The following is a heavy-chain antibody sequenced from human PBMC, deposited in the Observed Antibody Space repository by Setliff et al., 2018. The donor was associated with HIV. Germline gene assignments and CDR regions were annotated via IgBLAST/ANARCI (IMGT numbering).Heavy chain of an antibody. J-gene: IGHJ6*03. CDR3: ARGRNYDSSGYGDYYYYMDV. D-gene: IGHD3-22*01. CDR2: INPNNGDT. V-gene: IGHV1-2*06. CDR1: GYTFTAYY. Sequence: ASVKVSCKASGYTFTAYYLHWVRQAPGQGLEWMGRINPNNGDTNYAQKFQGRVTVTADESTSTAYMQLSSLRSDDTAVYYCARGRNYDSSGYGDYYYYMDVWGKGTTVTVSS.